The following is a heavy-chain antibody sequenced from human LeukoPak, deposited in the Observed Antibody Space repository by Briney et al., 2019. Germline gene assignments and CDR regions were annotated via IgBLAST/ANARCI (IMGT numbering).Heavy chain of an antibody. CDR1: GFTFSSHA. CDR3: ARDLGYNLLGFYYYGMDV. V-gene: IGHV3-30-3*01. CDR2: ISYDGSNK. Sequence: GRSLRLSCAASGFTFSSHAMHWVRQAPGKGLEWVAIISYDGSNKYYADSVKGRFTISRDNSKNTLYLQMNSLRAEDTAVYYCARDLGYNLLGFYYYGMDVWGQGTTVTVSS. J-gene: IGHJ6*02. D-gene: IGHD5-24*01.